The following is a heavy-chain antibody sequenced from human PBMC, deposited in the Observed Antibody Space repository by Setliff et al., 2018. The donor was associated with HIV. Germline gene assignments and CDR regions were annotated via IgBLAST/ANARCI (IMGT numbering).Heavy chain of an antibody. V-gene: IGHV4-61*02. J-gene: IGHJ5*02. CDR2: IYTSGST. CDR3: ARDRYCSSTSCYDNWFDP. Sequence: LSLTCTVSGGSISSGSYYWSWIRQPAGKGLEWIGRIYTSGSTNYNPSLKSRVTISVDTSKNQFSLKLSSVTAADTAVYYCARDRYCSSTSCYDNWFDPWGQGTLVTVSS. D-gene: IGHD2-2*01. CDR1: GGSISSGSYY.